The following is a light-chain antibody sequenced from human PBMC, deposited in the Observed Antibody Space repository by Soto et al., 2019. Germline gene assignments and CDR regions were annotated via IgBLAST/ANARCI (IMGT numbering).Light chain of an antibody. CDR1: QSVLYSSNNKNY. CDR2: WAS. V-gene: IGKV4-1*01. Sequence: DIVMTQSPDSLAVSLGERATINCKSSQSVLYSSNNKNYLAWYQQKPGQPPKXXIYWASTRESGVPDRFSGSGSGTDFTLTISSLKAEDVAVYYCQQYYSTPPTFGQGTKVDIK. J-gene: IGKJ1*01. CDR3: QQYYSTPPT.